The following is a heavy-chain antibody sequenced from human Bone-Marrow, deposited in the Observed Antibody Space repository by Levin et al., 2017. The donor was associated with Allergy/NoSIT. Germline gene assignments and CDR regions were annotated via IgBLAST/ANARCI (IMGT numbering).Heavy chain of an antibody. D-gene: IGHD5-12*01. CDR2: ISYDGSNK. CDR3: AKGGRYSGYDYLDGY. CDR1: GFTFSSYG. J-gene: IGHJ4*02. V-gene: IGHV3-30*18. Sequence: GESLKISCAASGFTFSSYGMHWVRQAPGKGLEWVAVISYDGSNKYYADSVKGRFTISRDNSKNTLYLQMNSLRAEDTAVYYCAKGGRYSGYDYLDGYWGQGTLVTVSS.